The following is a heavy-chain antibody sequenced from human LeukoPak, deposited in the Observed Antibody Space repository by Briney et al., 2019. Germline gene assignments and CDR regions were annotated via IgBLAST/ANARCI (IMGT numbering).Heavy chain of an antibody. J-gene: IGHJ2*01. V-gene: IGHV4-59*01. Sequence: SETLSLTCTVSGGSIRSYYWSWIRQPPGKGLEWIGYIYYSGSTNYNPSLKSRVTISVDTSKNQFSLKLSSVTAADTAVYYCARVYYSTSYDYWYFDLWGRGTLVTVSS. CDR2: IYYSGST. CDR1: GGSIRSYY. D-gene: IGHD6-13*01. CDR3: ARVYYSTSYDYWYFDL.